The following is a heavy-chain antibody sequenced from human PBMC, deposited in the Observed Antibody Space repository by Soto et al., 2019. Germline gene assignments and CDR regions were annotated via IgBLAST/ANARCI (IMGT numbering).Heavy chain of an antibody. V-gene: IGHV3-23*01. Sequence: GGSLRLSCAASGFTFSSYAMSWVRQAPGKGLEWASAISGSGGSTYSADSVKGRFTISRDNSKNTLHLQMNSLRAEDTAVYYCAKDISGGYYDFDYWGQGTLVTVSS. CDR3: AKDISGGYYDFDY. CDR2: ISGSGGST. J-gene: IGHJ4*02. CDR1: GFTFSSYA. D-gene: IGHD1-26*01.